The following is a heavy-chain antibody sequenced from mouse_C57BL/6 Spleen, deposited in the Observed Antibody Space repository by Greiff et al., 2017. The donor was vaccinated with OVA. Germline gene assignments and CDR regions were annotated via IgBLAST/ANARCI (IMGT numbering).Heavy chain of an antibody. CDR2: LSYSGST. J-gene: IGHJ4*01. CDR3: AREGGYHGAMDY. D-gene: IGHD2-2*01. Sequence: EVQLQQSGPGMVKPSQSLSLTCTVTGYSITSGYDWHWIRHFPGNKLEWMGYLSYSGSTNYNPSLKSRISITHDTSKNHFFLKLNSVTTEDTATYYCAREGGYHGAMDYWGQGTSVTVSS. CDR1: GYSITSGYD. V-gene: IGHV3-1*01.